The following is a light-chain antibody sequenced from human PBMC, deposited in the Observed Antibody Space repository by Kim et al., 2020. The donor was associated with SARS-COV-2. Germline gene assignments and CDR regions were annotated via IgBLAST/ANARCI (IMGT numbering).Light chain of an antibody. Sequence: PGERATLSCRASQRLTSSHIAWYQHNPGQGPRLLICGASSRATGVPDRFSGSGSGSDFTLTITRLEPEDFAVYYCQQYGSSPLITFGQGTRLEIK. V-gene: IGKV3-20*01. CDR2: GAS. CDR1: QRLTSSH. CDR3: QQYGSSPLIT. J-gene: IGKJ5*01.